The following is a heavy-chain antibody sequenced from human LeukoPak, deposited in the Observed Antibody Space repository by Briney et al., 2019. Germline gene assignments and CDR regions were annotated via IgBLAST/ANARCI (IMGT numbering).Heavy chain of an antibody. Sequence: ASVKVSCKASGYNFSEYFMHWVRQAPGQGLEWMGWINPNSGGTNYAQKFQGRVTMTRDTSISTAYMELSRLRSDDTAVYYCAREGVLDYWGQGTLVTVSS. D-gene: IGHD3-16*01. CDR3: AREGVLDY. J-gene: IGHJ4*02. V-gene: IGHV1-2*02. CDR2: INPNSGGT. CDR1: GYNFSEYF.